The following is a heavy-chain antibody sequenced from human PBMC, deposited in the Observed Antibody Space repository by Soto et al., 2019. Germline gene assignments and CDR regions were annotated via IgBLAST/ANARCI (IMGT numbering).Heavy chain of an antibody. CDR1: GGTFSSYA. CDR2: IIPIFGTA. CDR3: ARDLATVVTNWFDP. J-gene: IGHJ5*02. D-gene: IGHD4-17*01. Sequence: SVKVSCKASGGTFSSYAISWVRQAPGQGLEWMGGIIPIFGTANYAQKFQGRVTITADKSTSTAYMELSSLRSEDTAVYYCARDLATVVTNWFDPWGQGTLVTVS. V-gene: IGHV1-69*06.